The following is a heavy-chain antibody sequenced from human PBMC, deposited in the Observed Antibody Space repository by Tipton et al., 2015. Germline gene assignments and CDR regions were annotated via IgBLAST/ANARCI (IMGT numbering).Heavy chain of an antibody. CDR3: AKANRGFRSGWSPYYFDY. J-gene: IGHJ4*02. CDR2: ISWNSGNI. CDR1: GFIFDHYA. V-gene: IGHV3-9*01. Sequence: SLRLSCAASGFIFDHYAMHWVRQAPGKGLEWVSGISWNSGNIDYADSVKGRFSISRDNAKNSLDLQMNSLRAEDTALYYCAKANRGFRSGWSPYYFDYWGQGTRVTVSP. D-gene: IGHD6-19*01.